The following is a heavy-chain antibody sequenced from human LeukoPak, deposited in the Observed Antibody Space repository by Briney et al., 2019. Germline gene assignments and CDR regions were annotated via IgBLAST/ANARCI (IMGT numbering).Heavy chain of an antibody. CDR2: IYSSGTA. CDR3: VQNTPGTIEH. Sequence: SETLSLTCTVSGGSISSSSYYWGWIRQPPGKGLECIGNIYSSGTAYYNPSLKSRVTISIDTSKSQFSLRLSSVTAADTAVYYCVQNTPGTIEHWGQGTLVTVSS. D-gene: IGHD1-7*01. J-gene: IGHJ1*01. V-gene: IGHV4-39*01. CDR1: GGSISSSSYY.